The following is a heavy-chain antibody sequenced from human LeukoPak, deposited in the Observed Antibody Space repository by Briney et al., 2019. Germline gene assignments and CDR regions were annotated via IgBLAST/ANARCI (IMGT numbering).Heavy chain of an antibody. Sequence: SETLSLTCAVYGGSFSGYYWSWIRQPPGKGLEWIGEINHSGSTNYNPSLKSRVTISVDTSKNQFSLKLSSVTAADTAVYYCARQYGSGRGVDDAFDIWGQGTMVTVSS. CDR2: INHSGST. CDR1: GGSFSGYY. J-gene: IGHJ3*02. D-gene: IGHD3-10*01. V-gene: IGHV4-34*01. CDR3: ARQYGSGRGVDDAFDI.